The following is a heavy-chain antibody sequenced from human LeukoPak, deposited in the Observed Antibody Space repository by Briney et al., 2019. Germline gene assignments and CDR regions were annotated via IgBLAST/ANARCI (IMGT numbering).Heavy chain of an antibody. CDR1: GYTFTGYF. CDR2: INPNSGAT. V-gene: IGHV1-2*02. D-gene: IGHD3-22*01. CDR3: ARAFDNRGYDARIFDY. Sequence: ASVKVSCKASGYTFTGYFMHWVRQAPGQGLEWMGWINPNSGATSYAQKFQGRVTMTRDTSISTAYMELSRVRSDDTAVYYCARAFDNRGYDARIFDYWGQGTLVTVSS. J-gene: IGHJ4*02.